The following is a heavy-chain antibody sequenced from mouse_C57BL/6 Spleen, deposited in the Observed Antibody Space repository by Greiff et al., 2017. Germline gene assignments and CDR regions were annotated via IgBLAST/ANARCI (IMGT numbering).Heavy chain of an antibody. V-gene: IGHV1-80*01. Sequence: QVQLQQSGAELVKPGASVKISCKASGYAFSSYWMNWVKQRPGKGLEWIGQIYPGDGDTNYNGKFKGKATLTADKSSSSAYMQLSSLTSEDSAVYFCAPLYGNYPYYAMDYWGQGTSVTVSS. CDR3: APLYGNYPYYAMDY. CDR1: GYAFSSYW. J-gene: IGHJ4*01. CDR2: IYPGDGDT. D-gene: IGHD2-1*01.